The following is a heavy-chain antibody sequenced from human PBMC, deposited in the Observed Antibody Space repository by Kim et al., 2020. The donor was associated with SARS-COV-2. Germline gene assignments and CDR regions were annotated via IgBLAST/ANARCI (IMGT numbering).Heavy chain of an antibody. D-gene: IGHD3-3*01. CDR1: GFTFSSYA. CDR2: ISYDGSNK. CDR3: ARAVGNDFWSGYYLADV. J-gene: IGHJ6*04. V-gene: IGHV3-30-3*01. Sequence: GGSLRLSCAASGFTFSSYAMHWVRQAPGKGLEWVAVISYDGSNKYYADSVKGRFTISRDNSKNTLYLQMNSLRAEDTAVYYCARAVGNDFWSGYYLADVWGKGTTVTVSS.